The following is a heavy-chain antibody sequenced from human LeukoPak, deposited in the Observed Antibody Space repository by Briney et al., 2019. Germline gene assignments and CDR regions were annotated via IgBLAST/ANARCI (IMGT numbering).Heavy chain of an antibody. Sequence: ASQTLSLTCTVSGGSISSADFYWTWIPQPPGKGLEWIGYIYYSGSTYYNPSLKSRLTISLDTSKHQFSLKLSSVTAADPAVYSCARAIRLTPYFYYWGQGTLVTVSS. CDR3: ARAIRLTPYFYY. CDR2: IYYSGST. CDR1: GGSISSADFY. V-gene: IGHV4-30-4*01. J-gene: IGHJ4*02. D-gene: IGHD2-21*01.